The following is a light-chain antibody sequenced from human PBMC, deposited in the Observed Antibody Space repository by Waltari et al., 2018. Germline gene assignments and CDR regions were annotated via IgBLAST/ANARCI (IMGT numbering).Light chain of an antibody. Sequence: QFVLPPPPSLSGAPGERVTLSCTGSSSTIGTDYDAHWYQQFPGTAPKLPTYTNPNRPSGVPDRFSGSKSGTSASLAITGLQPEDEAEYYCQSYDSSLSVVFGGGTKLTVL. J-gene: IGLJ2*01. CDR3: QSYDSSLSVV. V-gene: IGLV1-40*01. CDR2: TNP. CDR1: SSTIGTDYD.